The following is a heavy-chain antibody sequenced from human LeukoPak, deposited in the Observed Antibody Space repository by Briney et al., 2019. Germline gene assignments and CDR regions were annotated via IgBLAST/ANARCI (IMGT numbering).Heavy chain of an antibody. D-gene: IGHD1-1*01. CDR2: VSSSSSYI. Sequence: GGSLRLSCAASGFTVSSNYMSWVRQAPGKGLEWVSSVSSSSSYIYYADSVKGRFTISRDNAKNSLYLQMNSLRAEDTAVYYCARDFRWNESDDYWGQGTLVTVSS. J-gene: IGHJ4*02. CDR1: GFTVSSNY. V-gene: IGHV3-21*01. CDR3: ARDFRWNESDDY.